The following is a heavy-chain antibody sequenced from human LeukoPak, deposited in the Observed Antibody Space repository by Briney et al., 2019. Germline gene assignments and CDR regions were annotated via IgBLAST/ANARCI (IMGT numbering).Heavy chain of an antibody. CDR2: IIPIFGTA. CDR3: ARSGSRSQLWLDY. D-gene: IGHD5-18*01. J-gene: IGHJ4*02. CDR1: GGTFSSYA. Sequence: SVTVSCKASGGTFSSYAISWVRQAPGQGLEWMGGIIPIFGTANYAQKFQGRVTITADESTSTAYMELSSLRSEDTAVYYCARSGSRSQLWLDYWGQGTLVTVSS. V-gene: IGHV1-69*13.